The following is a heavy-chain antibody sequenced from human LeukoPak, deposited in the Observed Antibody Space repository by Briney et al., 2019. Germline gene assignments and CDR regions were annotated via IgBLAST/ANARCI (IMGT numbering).Heavy chain of an antibody. CDR2: INPNSGGT. Sequence: ASVKVSCKASGYTFTGYYMHWVRQAPGQGLEWMGWINPNSGGTNYAQKFQGRVTMTRDTSISTAYMELSRLRSDDTAVYYCARLVVTAATKYYYYYMDVWGKGTTVTISS. D-gene: IGHD2-21*02. J-gene: IGHJ6*03. CDR3: ARLVVTAATKYYYYYMDV. CDR1: GYTFTGYY. V-gene: IGHV1-2*02.